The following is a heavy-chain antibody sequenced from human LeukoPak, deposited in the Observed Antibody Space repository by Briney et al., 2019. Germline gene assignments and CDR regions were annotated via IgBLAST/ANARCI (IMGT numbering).Heavy chain of an antibody. V-gene: IGHV3-33*01. Sequence: GGSLRLSCAASGFTFSSYGMHWVRQAPGKGLEWVAVIWYDGSNKYYADSVKGRFTISRDNSKNTLYLQMNSLRAEDTAVYYCARDPHSSSWHVVDYFDYWGQGTLVTVSS. D-gene: IGHD6-13*01. CDR2: IWYDGSNK. J-gene: IGHJ4*02. CDR1: GFTFSSYG. CDR3: ARDPHSSSWHVVDYFDY.